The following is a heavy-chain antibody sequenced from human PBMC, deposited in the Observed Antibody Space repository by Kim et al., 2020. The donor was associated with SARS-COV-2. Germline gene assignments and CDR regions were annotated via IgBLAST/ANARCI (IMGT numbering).Heavy chain of an antibody. CDR2: INTNTGNP. CDR3: ARGALFSSGYFGDWFDP. V-gene: IGHV7-4-1*02. CDR1: GYTFTSYA. D-gene: IGHD3-22*01. J-gene: IGHJ5*02. Sequence: ASVKVSCKASGYTFTSYAMNWVRQAPGQGLEWMGWINTNTGNPTYAQGFTGRFVFSLDTSVSTAYLQISSLKAEDTAVYYCARGALFSSGYFGDWFDPWGQGTLVTVSS.